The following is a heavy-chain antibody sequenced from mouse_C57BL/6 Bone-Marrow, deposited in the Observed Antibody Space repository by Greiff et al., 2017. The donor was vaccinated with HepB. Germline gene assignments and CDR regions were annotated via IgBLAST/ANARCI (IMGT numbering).Heavy chain of an antibody. CDR3: AIQIFDYDEVAY. CDR2: INPSNGGT. V-gene: IGHV1-53*01. CDR1: GYTFTSYW. D-gene: IGHD2-4*01. Sequence: VQLQQPGTELVKPGASVKLSCKASGYTFTSYWMHWVKQRPGQGLEWIGNINPSNGGTNYNEKFKSKATLSVDKSSSTAYMQLSSLTSEDSAVYYCAIQIFDYDEVAYWGQGTLVTVSA. J-gene: IGHJ3*01.